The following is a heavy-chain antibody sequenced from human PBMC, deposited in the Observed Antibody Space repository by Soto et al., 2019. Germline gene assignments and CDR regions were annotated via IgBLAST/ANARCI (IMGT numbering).Heavy chain of an antibody. D-gene: IGHD3-3*01. CDR3: ARGGTIFGFDP. CDR2: IYYSGST. CDR1: GGSISSYY. J-gene: IGHJ5*02. Sequence: QVQLQESGPGLVKPSETLSLTCTVSGGSISSYYWSWIRQPPGKGLEWIGYIYYSGSTNYNPSLKSRVTISVDTSKNQFSLKLSSVTAADTAVYYCARGGTIFGFDPWGQGTLVTVSS. V-gene: IGHV4-59*01.